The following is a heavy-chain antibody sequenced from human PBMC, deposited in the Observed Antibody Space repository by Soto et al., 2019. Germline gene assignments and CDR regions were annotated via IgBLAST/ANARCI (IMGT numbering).Heavy chain of an antibody. CDR1: GGSFSGYY. J-gene: IGHJ6*01. Sequence: SETLSLTCAVYGGSFSGYYWSWIRQPPGKGLEWIGEINHSGSTNYNPSLKSRVTISVDMSKSQFSLKLSSVTAADTAVYYCARGSGEAAGYYYGMDVWGQGTTVTVSS. V-gene: IGHV4-34*01. CDR2: INHSGST. D-gene: IGHD6-13*01. CDR3: ARGSGEAAGYYYGMDV.